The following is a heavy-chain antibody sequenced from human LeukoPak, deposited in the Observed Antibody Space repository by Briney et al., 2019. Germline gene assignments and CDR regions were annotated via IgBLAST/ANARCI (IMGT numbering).Heavy chain of an antibody. CDR1: GFTFSSYA. CDR2: ISYDGSNK. D-gene: IGHD5-12*01. CDR3: ARGSQGLWWLQPGDY. J-gene: IGHJ4*02. Sequence: GGSLRLSCAASGFTFSSYAMHWVRQAPGKGLEWVAVISYDGSNKYYADSVKGRFTISRDNFKNTLYLQMNSLRAEDTAVYYCARGSQGLWWLQPGDYWGQGTLVTVSS. V-gene: IGHV3-30*04.